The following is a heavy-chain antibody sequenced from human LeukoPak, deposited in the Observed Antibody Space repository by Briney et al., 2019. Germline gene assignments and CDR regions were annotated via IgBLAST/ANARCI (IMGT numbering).Heavy chain of an antibody. J-gene: IGHJ4*02. CDR2: MNPNNGKT. CDR1: GYTFTSYD. D-gene: IGHD3-22*01. V-gene: IGHV1-8*02. CDR3: ASREPTYYYDSSGYQQIDY. Sequence: ASVKVSCKASGYTFTSYDINWVRQATGQGLEWMGWMNPNNGKTGYAQKFQGRVTMTRDTSISTAYMELSRLRSDDTAVYYCASREPTYYYDSSGYQQIDYWGQGTLVTVSS.